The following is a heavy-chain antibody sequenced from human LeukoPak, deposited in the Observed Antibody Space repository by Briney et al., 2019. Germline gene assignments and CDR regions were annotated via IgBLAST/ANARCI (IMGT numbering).Heavy chain of an antibody. J-gene: IGHJ4*02. V-gene: IGHV3-48*02. CDR1: GFTFSSYG. CDR3: ARDLPYYYDSSGYDNVDY. Sequence: PGGSLRLSCAASGFTFSSYGMDWVRQAPGKGLEWVSYISSSSSTISYADSVKGRFTISRDNAKNSLYLQMNSLRDEDTAVYYCARDLPYYYDSSGYDNVDYWGQGTLVTVSS. D-gene: IGHD3-22*01. CDR2: ISSSSSTI.